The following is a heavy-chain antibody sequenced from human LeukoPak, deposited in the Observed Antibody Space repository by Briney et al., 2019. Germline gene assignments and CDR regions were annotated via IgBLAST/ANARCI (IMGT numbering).Heavy chain of an antibody. J-gene: IGHJ4*02. CDR3: ARGRQNYGDYPY. Sequence: RGSLRLSCVLSGFTVSGDYISWFRKAPGNGLESASVLYYGVSTFYKDSVKGPFTTSGDNFKNTVYLQINSPRAEDTAVYYWARGRQNYGDYPYWGQGTLVTVSS. D-gene: IGHD4-17*01. V-gene: IGHV3-53*01. CDR2: LYYGVST. CDR1: GFTVSGDY.